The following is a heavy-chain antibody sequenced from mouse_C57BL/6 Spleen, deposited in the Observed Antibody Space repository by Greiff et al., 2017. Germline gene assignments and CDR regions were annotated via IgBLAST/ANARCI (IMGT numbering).Heavy chain of an antibody. Sequence: EVQLQQSGPELVKPGASVKMSCKASGYTFTDYNMHWVRQSHGKSLEWIGYINPNNGGTSYNQKFKGKATLTVNKSSSTAYMELRSLTSEDSAVYYCAIGRGWYCDVWGTGTTVTVSS. CDR3: AIGRGWYCDV. CDR1: GYTFTDYN. V-gene: IGHV1-22*01. J-gene: IGHJ1*03. CDR2: INPNNGGT.